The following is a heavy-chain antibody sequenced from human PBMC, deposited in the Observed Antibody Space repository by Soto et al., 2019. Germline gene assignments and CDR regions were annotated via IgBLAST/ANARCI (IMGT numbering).Heavy chain of an antibody. J-gene: IGHJ3*02. CDR1: GGSISSSSYY. CDR2: IYDSGST. V-gene: IGHV4-39*01. D-gene: IGHD2-8*01. Sequence: QLQLQEPGPGLVKPSETLSLTCTVSGGSISSSSYYWGWIRQPPGKGLEWIGSIYDSGSTYYNPSLKSRVTIPVDTSKNQFSLRLTSVTAADTAVYYCARGDIVLMGFDIWGQGTVVTVSS. CDR3: ARGDIVLMGFDI.